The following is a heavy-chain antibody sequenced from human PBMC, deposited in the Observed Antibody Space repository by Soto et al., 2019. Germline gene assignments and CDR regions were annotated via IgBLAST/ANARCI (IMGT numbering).Heavy chain of an antibody. D-gene: IGHD5-18*01. CDR1: GFTFSSYA. V-gene: IGHV3-30*04. J-gene: IGHJ6*02. CDR3: ARANGGYSYGSGRHTYYYYGMDV. Sequence: PGGSLRRSCAASGFTFSSYALPGVRQAPGKGLEGEAVISYDGRNKYYADSVKGRFTISRDNFKNTLYLQMNSLRAEDKAVYYCARANGGYSYGSGRHTYYYYGMDVWGHGTTVTVS. CDR2: ISYDGRNK.